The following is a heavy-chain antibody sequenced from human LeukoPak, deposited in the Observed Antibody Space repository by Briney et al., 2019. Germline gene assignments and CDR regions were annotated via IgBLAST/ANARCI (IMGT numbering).Heavy chain of an antibody. J-gene: IGHJ4*02. Sequence: ASVTVSFTASGYTFTSYGISWVRQAPGQGLEWMGWISAYNGNTNYAQKLQGRVTMTTDTSTSTAYMELRSLRSDDTAVYYCARDTVTRSDYFDYWGQGTLVTVSS. D-gene: IGHD4-17*01. CDR1: GYTFTSYG. CDR2: ISAYNGNT. V-gene: IGHV1-18*01. CDR3: ARDTVTRSDYFDY.